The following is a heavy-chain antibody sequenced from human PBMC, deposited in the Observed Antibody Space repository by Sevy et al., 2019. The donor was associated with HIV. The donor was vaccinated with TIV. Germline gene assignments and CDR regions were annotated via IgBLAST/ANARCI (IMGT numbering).Heavy chain of an antibody. V-gene: IGHV3-15*01. CDR2: IKSKTDGGTT. Sequence: GGSLRLSCAASGFTFSNAWMSWVRQAPGKGLEWVGRIKSKTDGGTTDYAAPVKDRFTISRDDSKNTLYLQMNSLKTEDTAVYYCTTGYCSSTSCYPYYYYGMDVWGQGTTVTVSS. CDR3: TTGYCSSTSCYPYYYYGMDV. D-gene: IGHD2-2*01. CDR1: GFTFSNAW. J-gene: IGHJ6*02.